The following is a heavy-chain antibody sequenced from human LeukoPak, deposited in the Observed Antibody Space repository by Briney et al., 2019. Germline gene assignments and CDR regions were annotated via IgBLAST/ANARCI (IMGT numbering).Heavy chain of an antibody. Sequence: PSETLSLTCAVYGGSFSGYYWSSIRQPPGKGLEWIGEINHSGSTNYNPSLKSRVTISVDTSKNQFSLKLSSVTAADTAVYYCAREGLLGSGYTYWGDFDYWGQGTLVTVSS. J-gene: IGHJ4*02. CDR2: INHSGST. CDR3: AREGLLGSGYTYWGDFDY. CDR1: GGSFSGYY. D-gene: IGHD2-21*01. V-gene: IGHV4-34*01.